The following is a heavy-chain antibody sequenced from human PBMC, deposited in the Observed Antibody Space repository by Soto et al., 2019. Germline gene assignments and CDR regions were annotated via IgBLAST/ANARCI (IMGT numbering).Heavy chain of an antibody. Sequence: ASVKVSCKASGYTSTGYFMHWVRQAPGQGLEWMGWINPYSGGADYAQSFQGRVTMTRDTSISTVYMELSRLRFDDTAVYYCARVIRGAYYNSPLDTWGQGTVVTVS. V-gene: IGHV1-2*02. CDR3: ARVIRGAYYNSPLDT. J-gene: IGHJ5*02. CDR2: INPYSGGA. D-gene: IGHD3-10*01. CDR1: GYTSTGYF.